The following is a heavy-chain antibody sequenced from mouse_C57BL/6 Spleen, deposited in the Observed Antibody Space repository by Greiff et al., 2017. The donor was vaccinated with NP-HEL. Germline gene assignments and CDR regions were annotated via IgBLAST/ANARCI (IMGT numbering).Heavy chain of an antibody. Sequence: VQLQQPGAELVKPGASVKLSCKASGYTFTSYWMHWVKQRPGRGLEWIGRIDPNSGGTKYNEKFKSKATLTVDKPSSTAYMQLSSLTSEDSAVYYGARWGTTVVATPYYFDYWGQGTTLTVSS. J-gene: IGHJ2*01. V-gene: IGHV1-72*01. CDR1: GYTFTSYW. CDR2: IDPNSGGT. CDR3: ARWGTTVVATPYYFDY. D-gene: IGHD1-1*01.